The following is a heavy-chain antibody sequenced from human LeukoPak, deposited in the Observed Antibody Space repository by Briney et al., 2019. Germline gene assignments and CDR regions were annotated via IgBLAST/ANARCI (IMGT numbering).Heavy chain of an antibody. CDR3: ARTRVTAIGWFDP. J-gene: IGHJ5*02. CDR1: GGSFSGYY. D-gene: IGHD2-21*02. CDR2: INHSGST. Sequence: SETLSLTCAVYGGSFSGYYWSWIGQPPGKGLEWIGEINHSGSTNYNPSLKSRVTISVDTSKNQFSLKLSSVTAADTAVYYCARTRVTAIGWFDPWGQGTLVTVSS. V-gene: IGHV4-34*01.